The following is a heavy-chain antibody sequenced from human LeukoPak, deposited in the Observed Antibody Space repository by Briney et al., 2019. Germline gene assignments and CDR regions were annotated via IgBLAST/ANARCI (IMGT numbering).Heavy chain of an antibody. CDR2: IFGSGGSA. V-gene: IGHV3-23*01. CDR3: AKTTTGYSGGRYPGWPADY. D-gene: IGHD6-19*01. CDR1: GFTFNTYA. Sequence: PGGSLRLSCAASGFTFNTYAMYWVRQAPGKGLEWVSGIFGSGGSAHYADSVKGRFTISRDNSKNTVYLQMNSLRAEDTAVYYCAKTTTGYSGGRYPGWPADYWGQGALVTVSS. J-gene: IGHJ4*02.